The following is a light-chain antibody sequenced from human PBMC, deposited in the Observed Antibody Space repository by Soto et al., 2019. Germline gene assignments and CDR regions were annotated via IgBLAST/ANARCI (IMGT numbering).Light chain of an antibody. CDR2: AAS. CDR3: QQANSFPRT. V-gene: IGKV1-12*01. CDR1: QGISRW. Sequence: DIQMTQSPSSVSASVGDRVTITCRASQGISRWLAWYQQKPGKAPKVLISAASTLQSGVPARFSGSGSGTDFSLTISGLQPEDVATYYCQQANSFPRTFGQGTKVEIK. J-gene: IGKJ1*01.